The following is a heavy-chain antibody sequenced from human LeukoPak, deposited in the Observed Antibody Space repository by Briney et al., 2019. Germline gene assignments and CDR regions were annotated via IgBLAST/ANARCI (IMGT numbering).Heavy chain of an antibody. V-gene: IGHV3-30-3*01. CDR3: ARAGRDYVDYHWFDP. D-gene: IGHD4-17*01. CDR1: GFTFNSYA. Sequence: PGGSLRLSCAASGFTFNSYAMHWVRQAPGKGLEWVAVTSYDGSNKYYADSVKGRFTISRDTSKNTLYLQMNSLRAEDTAVYYCARAGRDYVDYHWFDPWGQGTLVTVSS. J-gene: IGHJ5*02. CDR2: TSYDGSNK.